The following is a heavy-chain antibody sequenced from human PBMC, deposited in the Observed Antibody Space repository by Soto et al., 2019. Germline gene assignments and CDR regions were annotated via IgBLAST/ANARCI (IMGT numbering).Heavy chain of an antibody. CDR3: ARWYRRSSIAAGDYYYGMDV. V-gene: IGHV4-4*07. D-gene: IGHD6-13*01. CDR2: IYDIGNT. J-gene: IGHJ6*02. CDR1: GGFIRNYY. Sequence: ETLSLTCTVSGGFIRNYYWSWIRQPAGKGLEWIGRIYDIGNTNYNPSLKIRLTMSVDTSKNQLSLKLSSMTAADTAVYYCARWYRRSSIAAGDYYYGMDVWGQGITVTVSS.